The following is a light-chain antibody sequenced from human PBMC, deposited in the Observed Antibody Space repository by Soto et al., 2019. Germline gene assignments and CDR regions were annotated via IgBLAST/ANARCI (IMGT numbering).Light chain of an antibody. CDR1: QSLLHSNGYNY. Sequence: DIVMTQSPLSLPVSPGEPASISCRSSQSLLHSNGYNYLDWYLQRPGQSPQLLIYLGSNRASGVPDRFSGSGSGTDFTLKISRVEAEAVGVYYCMQALQTPGTFGLGTKVEIK. V-gene: IGKV2-28*01. CDR3: MQALQTPGT. J-gene: IGKJ1*01. CDR2: LGS.